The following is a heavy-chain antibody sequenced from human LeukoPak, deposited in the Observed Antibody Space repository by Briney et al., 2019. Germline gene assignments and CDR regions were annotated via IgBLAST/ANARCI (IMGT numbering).Heavy chain of an antibody. CDR3: ARVWAPPTGSSGYYFGVTGFPVVYYYYGMDV. V-gene: IGHV1-46*01. CDR2: INTSGSST. J-gene: IGHJ6*02. Sequence: ASLKLSCKASGYTFSSYYMHWVRQAPGQGLEWIGLINTSGSSTSYAHNFKGRFTMTRDTATSTVYMELSSLRSEDTAVYYCARVWAPPTGSSGYYFGVTGFPVVYYYYGMDVWGQGTTVTVSS. D-gene: IGHD3-22*01. CDR1: GYTFSSYY.